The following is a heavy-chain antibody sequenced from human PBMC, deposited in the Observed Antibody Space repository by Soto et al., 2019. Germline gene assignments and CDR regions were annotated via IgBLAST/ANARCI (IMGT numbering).Heavy chain of an antibody. Sequence: GESLKISCKGSGYSFTSYWIGWVRQMPGKGLEWMGIIYPGDSDTRYSPSFQGQVTISADKSISTAYLQWSSLKASDTAMYYCARRRYGRGYYGSGSSVDYWGQGTLVTFSS. CDR1: GYSFTSYW. D-gene: IGHD3-10*01. V-gene: IGHV5-51*01. J-gene: IGHJ4*02. CDR3: ARRRYGRGYYGSGSSVDY. CDR2: IYPGDSDT.